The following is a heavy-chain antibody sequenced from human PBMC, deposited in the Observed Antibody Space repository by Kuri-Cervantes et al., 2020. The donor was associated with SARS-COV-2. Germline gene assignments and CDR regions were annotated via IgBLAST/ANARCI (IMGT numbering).Heavy chain of an antibody. CDR3: ARKGQQLVRRSFDI. D-gene: IGHD6-13*01. CDR2: LYYSGST. V-gene: IGHV4-59*08. Sequence: GSLRLSCTVSGGSISSYYWSCIRQPPGKGLGWIGYLYYSGSTNYNPSLKSRVTISVDTSKNQFSLKLSSVTAADTAVYYCARKGQQLVRRSFDIWGQGTMVTVSS. CDR1: GGSISSYY. J-gene: IGHJ3*02.